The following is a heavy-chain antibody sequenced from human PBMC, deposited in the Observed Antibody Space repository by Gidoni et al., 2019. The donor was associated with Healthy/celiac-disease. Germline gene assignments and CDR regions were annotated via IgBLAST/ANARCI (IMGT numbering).Heavy chain of an antibody. CDR1: GFTFSSYW. CDR3: ARVHITMVRGVIRNRAFDI. CDR2: INSDGSST. J-gene: IGHJ3*02. Sequence: EVQLVESGGGLVQPGGSLRLPCAASGFTFSSYWMHWVRQAPGKGLVWVSRINSDGSSTSYADSVKGRFTISRDNAKNTLYLQMNSLRAEDTAVYYCARVHITMVRGVIRNRAFDIWGQGTMVTVSS. V-gene: IGHV3-74*01. D-gene: IGHD3-10*01.